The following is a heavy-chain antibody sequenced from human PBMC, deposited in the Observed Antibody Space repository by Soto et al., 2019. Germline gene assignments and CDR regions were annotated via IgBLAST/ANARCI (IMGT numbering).Heavy chain of an antibody. D-gene: IGHD1-7*01. J-gene: IGHJ6*02. CDR2: IHYSGSS. CDR3: ARCVWNYNSDFNYGMDV. Sequence: WTWIRQAPGRGLEWVGYIHYSGSSNYNPSLKSRVTMSADTSKNHFSLRLNSVTAGDTAVYYCARCVWNYNSDFNYGMDVWGQGTTVTVSS. V-gene: IGHV4-61*03.